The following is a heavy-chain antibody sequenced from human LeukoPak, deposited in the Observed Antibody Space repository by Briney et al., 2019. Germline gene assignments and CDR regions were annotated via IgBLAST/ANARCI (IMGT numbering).Heavy chain of an antibody. D-gene: IGHD3-3*01. CDR1: GFTFSDYY. CDR2: ISISGSTI. Sequence: GGSLRLSCAASGFTFSDYYMSWIRQAPGKGLEWVSYISISGSTIYYADSVKGRFTISRDNAKNSLYLQMNSLRAEDTAVYYCARDRSGGSRYYDFWSGYYSFDYWGQGTLVTVSS. V-gene: IGHV3-11*04. J-gene: IGHJ4*02. CDR3: ARDRSGGSRYYDFWSGYYSFDY.